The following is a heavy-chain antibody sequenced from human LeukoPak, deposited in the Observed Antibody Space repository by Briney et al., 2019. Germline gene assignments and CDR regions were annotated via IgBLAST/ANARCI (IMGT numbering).Heavy chain of an antibody. V-gene: IGHV3-74*03. CDR1: GITFSGHW. Sequence: GGSLRLSCAASGITFSGHWMHWVRQTPGQGLVWASRINGDGSSTAYADSVKGRFTISRDNAKNTVYLQMNSLRVDDTAVYYCAREELEPSTHPFDPWGQGTLVTVSS. CDR3: AREELEPSTHPFDP. CDR2: INGDGSST. D-gene: IGHD1-7*01. J-gene: IGHJ5*02.